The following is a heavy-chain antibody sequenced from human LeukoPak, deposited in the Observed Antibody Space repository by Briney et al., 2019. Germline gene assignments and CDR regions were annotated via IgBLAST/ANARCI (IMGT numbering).Heavy chain of an antibody. CDR1: GYTFTSYA. D-gene: IGHD3-22*01. Sequence: ASVKVSCKASGYTFTSYAMNWARQAPGQGLEWMGWINTNTGNPTYAQGFTGRFVFSLDTSVSTAYLQISSLKAEDTAVYYCASGSSGYYYRRAFDIWGQGTMVTVSS. CDR3: ASGSSGYYYRRAFDI. J-gene: IGHJ3*02. V-gene: IGHV7-4-1*02. CDR2: INTNTGNP.